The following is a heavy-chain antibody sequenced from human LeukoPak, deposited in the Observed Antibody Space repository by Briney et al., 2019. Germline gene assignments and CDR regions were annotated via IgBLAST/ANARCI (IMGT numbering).Heavy chain of an antibody. CDR1: RFTFNIYW. D-gene: IGHD3-22*01. CDR3: ARRVGSSESSYYFDY. Sequence: GGSLRLSCAASRFTFNIYWMHWVSQAQGKGLVWVSLISSDGSITSYADSVKGRFTISRDNAKNTVYLQMNSLRVEDTAVYYCARRVGSSESSYYFDYWGQGSLVTVSS. CDR2: ISSDGSIT. J-gene: IGHJ4*02. V-gene: IGHV3-74*01.